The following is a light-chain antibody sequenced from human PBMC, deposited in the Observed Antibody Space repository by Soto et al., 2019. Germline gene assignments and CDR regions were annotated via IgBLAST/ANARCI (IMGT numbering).Light chain of an antibody. CDR3: AAWDDNLSGFWV. J-gene: IGLJ3*02. CDR1: SSDVGAYNY. CDR2: EVS. Sequence: QSALTQPASVSGSPGQSITISCTGTSSDVGAYNYVSWYQQHPGKAPKLMIYEVSNRPSGVSDRFSGSKSGTSASLAISGLQSGDEADYFCAAWDDNLSGFWVFGGGTKLTVL. V-gene: IGLV2-14*01.